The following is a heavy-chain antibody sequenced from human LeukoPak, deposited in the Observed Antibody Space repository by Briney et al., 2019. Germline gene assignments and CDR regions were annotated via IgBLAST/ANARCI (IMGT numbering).Heavy chain of an antibody. D-gene: IGHD3-10*01. CDR1: GFTFNDYA. CDR2: MSRKGGII. Sequence: PGRSLRLSCAVSGFTFNDYAMHWGRQAQGKGLGWDSSMSRKGGIITYADSVKGRFTVTRENAKKSMYLPMNSLTTADTALYYFTKDSHYGSGSYYHGHMDVWGKGTTVSLSS. V-gene: IGHV3-9*01. J-gene: IGHJ6*03. CDR3: TKDSHYGSGSYYHGHMDV.